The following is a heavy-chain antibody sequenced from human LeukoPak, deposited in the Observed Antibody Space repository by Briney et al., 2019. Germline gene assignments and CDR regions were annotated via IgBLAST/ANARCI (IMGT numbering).Heavy chain of an antibody. J-gene: IGHJ4*02. V-gene: IGHV4-59*01. CDR2: IYYSGST. CDR1: GCSISSYY. CDR3: ARGRTIKYSSGWQPTY. D-gene: IGHD6-19*01. Sequence: SETLSLTCTASGCSISSYYWSWIRQPPGKGLEWIGYIYYSGSTNYNPSLKSRVTISVDTSKNQFSLQLSSVTAADTAVYYCARGRTIKYSSGWQPTYWGQGTLVAVSS.